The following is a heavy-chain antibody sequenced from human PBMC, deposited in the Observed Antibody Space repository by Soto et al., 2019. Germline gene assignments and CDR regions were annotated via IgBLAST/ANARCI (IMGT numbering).Heavy chain of an antibody. CDR1: GFSFSYYW. CDR2: IKQDGSEK. J-gene: IGHJ4*02. D-gene: IGHD3-3*01. V-gene: IGHV3-7*03. Sequence: LRLSCAASGFSFSYYWMSWVHQAPGKGPEWVANIKQDGSEKYFVDSVKGRFTISRDNAKNSLYLQMNSLRAEDTAVYYCARVLGLRFLEWSSTNYFDYWGQGTTVTVSS. CDR3: ARVLGLRFLEWSSTNYFDY.